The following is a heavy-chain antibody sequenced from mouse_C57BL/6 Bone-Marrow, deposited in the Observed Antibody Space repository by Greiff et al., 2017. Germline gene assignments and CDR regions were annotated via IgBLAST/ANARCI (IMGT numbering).Heavy chain of an antibody. Sequence: QVHVKQPGAELVKPGASVKMSCKASGYTFTSYWITWVKQRPGQGLAWIGDIYPGSGSTNYNEKFKSKATLTVDTSSSTAYMQLSSLTSEDSAVYYCARGDGNYAYWGQGTLVTVSA. CDR3: ARGDGNYAY. V-gene: IGHV1-55*01. CDR1: GYTFTSYW. CDR2: IYPGSGST. J-gene: IGHJ3*01. D-gene: IGHD2-1*01.